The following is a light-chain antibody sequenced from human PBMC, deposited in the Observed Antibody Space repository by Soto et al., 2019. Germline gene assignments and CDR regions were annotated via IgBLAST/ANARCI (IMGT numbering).Light chain of an antibody. J-gene: IGKJ4*01. CDR1: QSLSGN. CDR2: DTS. V-gene: IGKV3-15*01. CDR3: QPYNNWPLT. Sequence: NVLTQSPGTLSLSPGQRATLSCRASQSLSGNYLAWYQHKPGQTPRLLIYDTSTRATGVPARFSGSRSGPEFTLTINSLQSEDFAIYYCQPYNNWPLTFGGGTKVDIK.